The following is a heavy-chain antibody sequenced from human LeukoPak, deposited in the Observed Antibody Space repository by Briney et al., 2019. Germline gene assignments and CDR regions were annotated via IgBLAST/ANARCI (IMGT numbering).Heavy chain of an antibody. CDR3: ARDYGKEGFDI. CDR2: IYTSEST. J-gene: IGHJ3*02. CDR1: GGSISSYS. V-gene: IGHV4-4*07. Sequence: PSETLCLTRTVSGGSISSYSWSCIRQPAGEGLEWIGRIYTSESTNHNPSVKSRVTMSVDTSKNQFSLMLSAVTAADTSVYYCARDYGKEGFDIWGQGTMVTVSS. D-gene: IGHD3-16*01.